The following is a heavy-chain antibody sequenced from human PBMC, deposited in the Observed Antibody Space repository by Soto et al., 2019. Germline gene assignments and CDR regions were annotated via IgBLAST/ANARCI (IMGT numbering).Heavy chain of an antibody. CDR3: TQDRHLWSLFDY. J-gene: IGHJ4*02. V-gene: IGHV3-23*01. CDR1: GFTFRFYG. Sequence: GGSLRLSCAASGFTFRFYGMGWVRQAPGKGLEWVSGISGSGDSTYYANSVKGRFTISRDNTENTLYLQMNSLRAEDTALYYCTQDRHLWSLFDYWGQGALVTVSS. CDR2: ISGSGDST. D-gene: IGHD3-10*01.